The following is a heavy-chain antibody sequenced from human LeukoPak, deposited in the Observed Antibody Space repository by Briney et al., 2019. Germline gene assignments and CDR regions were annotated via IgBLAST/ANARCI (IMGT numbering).Heavy chain of an antibody. V-gene: IGHV1-18*01. CDR2: ISAYNGNT. CDR1: GYTFTNYG. D-gene: IGHD5-18*01. Sequence: ASVKVSCKASGYTFTNYGIVWVRQAPGQGLEWMGWISAYNGNTNYAQRVQGRVTMTTDTSTSTAYMELRSLRSDNTAVYYCARDVDTSMAYYFDCWGQGTLVTVSS. J-gene: IGHJ4*02. CDR3: ARDVDTSMAYYFDC.